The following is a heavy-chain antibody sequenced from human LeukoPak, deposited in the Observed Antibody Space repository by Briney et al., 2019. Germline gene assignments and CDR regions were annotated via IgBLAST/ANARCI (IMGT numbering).Heavy chain of an antibody. Sequence: SETLSLTCAVYGGSFSGYYWSWIRQPPGKGLEWIGEINHSGSTNYNPSLKSRVTISVDTSKNQFSLKLSSVTAADTAVYYCAREANGLDYWGQGTLVTVSS. J-gene: IGHJ4*02. CDR3: AREANGLDY. CDR1: GGSFSGYY. CDR2: INHSGST. D-gene: IGHD4-17*01. V-gene: IGHV4-34*01.